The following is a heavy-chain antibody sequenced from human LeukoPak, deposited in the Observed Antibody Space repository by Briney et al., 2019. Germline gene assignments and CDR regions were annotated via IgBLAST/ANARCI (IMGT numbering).Heavy chain of an antibody. Sequence: GESLKISCKGSGYSFTSYWIGWVRQMPGKGLEWTGIIYPGDSDTRYSPSFQGQVTISADKSISTAYLQWSSLKASDTAMYYCARQPYRGGDCYFYDYWGQGTLVTVSS. CDR1: GYSFTSYW. CDR3: ARQPYRGGDCYFYDY. D-gene: IGHD2-21*02. CDR2: IYPGDSDT. V-gene: IGHV5-51*01. J-gene: IGHJ4*02.